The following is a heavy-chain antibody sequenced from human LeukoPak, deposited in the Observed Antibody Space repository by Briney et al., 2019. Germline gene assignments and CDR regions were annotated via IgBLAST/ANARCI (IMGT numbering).Heavy chain of an antibody. Sequence: ASVKVSCKASGDSFSRYGISWVRQAPGQGLEWMAWISAYNGNTDYAQKLQGRVTMTTDTSTSTAYMELRSLRSDDTAVYYCARARYLTGSRDDAFDFWGQGTVVTVSS. CDR2: ISAYNGNT. V-gene: IGHV1-18*01. D-gene: IGHD1-26*01. J-gene: IGHJ3*01. CDR3: ARARYLTGSRDDAFDF. CDR1: GDSFSRYG.